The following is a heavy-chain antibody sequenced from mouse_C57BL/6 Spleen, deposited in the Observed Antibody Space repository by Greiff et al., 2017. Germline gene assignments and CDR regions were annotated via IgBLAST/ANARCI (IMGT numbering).Heavy chain of an antibody. CDR3: ARSGVITTVVAQGNY. J-gene: IGHJ2*01. D-gene: IGHD1-1*01. CDR1: GYTFTSYW. CDR2: INPSNGGT. Sequence: QVQLQQPGTELVKPGASVKLSCKASGYTFTSYWMHWVKQRPGQGLEWIGNINPSNGGTNYNEKFKSKATLTVDNSSRTAYMQLSSLTSEDSAVYYCARSGVITTVVAQGNYWGQGTTLTVSS. V-gene: IGHV1-53*01.